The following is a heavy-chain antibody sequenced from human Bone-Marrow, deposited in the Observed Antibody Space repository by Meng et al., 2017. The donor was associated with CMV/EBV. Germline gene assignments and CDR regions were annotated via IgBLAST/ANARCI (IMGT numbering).Heavy chain of an antibody. Sequence: GGPLRLSCAGSGFTFSNYWMSWVRQAPGKGLEWVANIKQDGSEEYYVDSVKGRFTITRDNAKNSLYLQMNSLGAEDTAVYYCARVRAAFDIDVGTLEHWGQGVLVTVSS. CDR2: IKQDGSEE. V-gene: IGHV3-7*01. J-gene: IGHJ4*02. CDR1: GFTFSNYW. D-gene: IGHD1-7*01. CDR3: ARVRAAFDIDVGTLEH.